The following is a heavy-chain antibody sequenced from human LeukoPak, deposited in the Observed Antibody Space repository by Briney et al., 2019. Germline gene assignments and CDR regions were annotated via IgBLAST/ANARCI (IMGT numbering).Heavy chain of an antibody. D-gene: IGHD3-9*01. Sequence: SVKVSCKASGGTFSSYAISWVRQAPGQGLEWMGRIIPILGIANYAQKFQGRVTITADKSTNTAYMELSSLRSEDTAVYYCARDLDWLDYWGQGALVTVSS. CDR1: GGTFSSYA. J-gene: IGHJ4*02. CDR2: IIPILGIA. V-gene: IGHV1-69*04. CDR3: ARDLDWLDY.